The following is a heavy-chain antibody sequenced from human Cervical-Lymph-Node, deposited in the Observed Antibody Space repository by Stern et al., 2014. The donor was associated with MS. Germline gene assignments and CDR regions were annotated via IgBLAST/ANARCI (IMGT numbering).Heavy chain of an antibody. CDR2: ISSGGSYI. D-gene: IGHD4-23*01. CDR1: GFTFSSYS. J-gene: IGHJ4*02. Sequence: EVQLVESGGGLVKPGGALRLSCAASGFTFSSYSMNWVCQAPGKGLERVASISSGGSYIYYADSLTISRDNAKNSLYLQMNSLRAEDTAVYYCARGRGGNYRYYFDYWGQGTLVTVSS. V-gene: IGHV3-21*01. CDR3: ARGRGGNYRYYFDY.